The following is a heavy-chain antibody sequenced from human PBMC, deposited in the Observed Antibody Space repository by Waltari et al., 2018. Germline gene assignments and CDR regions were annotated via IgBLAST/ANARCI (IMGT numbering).Heavy chain of an antibody. J-gene: IGHJ4*02. V-gene: IGHV4-39*01. CDR2: IYYSGTT. CDR1: GGSISSSSYY. Sequence: QLQLQESGPGLVKPSETLSLTCTVSGGSISSSSYYWGWIRQPPGKGLEWIGSIYYSGTTYYNPSLMSGFTISVDASKNPFALKLSSVTAADTAVYYCARLVSEAAAEYWGQGTLVTVSS. CDR3: ARLVSEAAAEY. D-gene: IGHD6-13*01.